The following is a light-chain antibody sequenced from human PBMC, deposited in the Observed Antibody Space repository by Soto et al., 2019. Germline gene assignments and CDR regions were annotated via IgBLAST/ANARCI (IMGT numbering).Light chain of an antibody. CDR3: CSYAGSPYV. V-gene: IGLV2-11*01. J-gene: IGLJ1*01. Sequence: QSALTQPRSVSGSPGQSVTISCTGASSDVGAYNYVSWYQQHPGKAPKLMIYDVSTRPSGAPDRFSGSKSGTTASLTISGLQAEDEADYYCCSYAGSPYVFGTGTKVTVL. CDR1: SSDVGAYNY. CDR2: DVS.